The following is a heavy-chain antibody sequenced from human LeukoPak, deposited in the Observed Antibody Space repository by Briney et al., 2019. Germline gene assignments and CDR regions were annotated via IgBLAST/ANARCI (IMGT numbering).Heavy chain of an antibody. D-gene: IGHD3-22*01. CDR1: GFSLSTSGVG. V-gene: IGHV2-5*02. Sequence: ESGPTLVNPTQTLTLTCTFSGFSLSTSGVGVGWIRQPPGKALEWLALIYWDDDKRYSPSLKSRLTITKDTSKNRVVLTMTNMDPVDTATYYCAHRTTYYYDSSGYYAYYFDYWGQGTLVTVSS. CDR3: AHRTTYYYDSSGYYAYYFDY. J-gene: IGHJ4*02. CDR2: IYWDDDK.